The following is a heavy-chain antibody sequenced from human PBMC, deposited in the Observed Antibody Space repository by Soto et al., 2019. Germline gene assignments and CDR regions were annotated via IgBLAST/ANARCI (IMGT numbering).Heavy chain of an antibody. D-gene: IGHD6-13*01. V-gene: IGHV1-3*05. Sequence: QVQLVQSGAEEKKPGASVKVSCKASGYTFTNYAMHWVRQAPGQRLEWMGWINAGNGNTKYSQNFQGRVTITRDTSASTAYMELSSLRSEDTAVYYCARGTGQIAAAGNYWFDPWGQGTLVSVSS. CDR1: GYTFTNYA. CDR2: INAGNGNT. J-gene: IGHJ5*02. CDR3: ARGTGQIAAAGNYWFDP.